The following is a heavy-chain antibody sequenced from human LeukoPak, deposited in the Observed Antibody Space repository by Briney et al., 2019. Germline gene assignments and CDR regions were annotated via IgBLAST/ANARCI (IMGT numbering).Heavy chain of an antibody. Sequence: PSETLSLTCTVSGGSISSGGYYWSWIRQHPGKGLEWIGYIYSSGSTYYNPSLKSRVTISVDTSKNQFSLKLSSVTAADTAVYYCARAPYCSGGSCYSGGWFDPWGQGTLVTVSS. V-gene: IGHV4-31*03. CDR1: GGSISSGGYY. CDR2: IYSSGST. CDR3: ARAPYCSGGSCYSGGWFDP. J-gene: IGHJ5*02. D-gene: IGHD2-15*01.